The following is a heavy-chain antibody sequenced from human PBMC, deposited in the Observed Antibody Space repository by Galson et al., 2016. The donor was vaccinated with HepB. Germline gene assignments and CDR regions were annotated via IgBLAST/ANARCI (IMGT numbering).Heavy chain of an antibody. CDR3: ARQTVGATGEFDF. D-gene: IGHD1-26*01. CDR2: IYPRDSRT. Sequence: QSGAEVKKPGESLKISCEGSGYSFTGYWIGWVRQMPGKGLEWMGIIYPRDSRTRYSPSFQGQVTLSVDKSISTAYLHGSSLKASDTAIFYCARQTVGATGEFDFWGQGTLVTVSS. V-gene: IGHV5-51*01. CDR1: GYSFTGYW. J-gene: IGHJ4*02.